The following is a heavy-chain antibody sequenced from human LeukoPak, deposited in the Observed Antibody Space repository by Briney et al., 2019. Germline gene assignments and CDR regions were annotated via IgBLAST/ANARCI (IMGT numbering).Heavy chain of an antibody. V-gene: IGHV6-1*01. Sequence: SQTLSLTCAISGDSVSSNSVGWHWIRQSPSRGLEWLGRTYYRSKWYNDYAVSVKSRITINPDTSKNQFSLQLNPVTPEDTAVYYCARNSWYSFDYWGQGTLVTVSS. CDR2: TYYRSKWYN. CDR3: ARNSWYSFDY. CDR1: GDSVSSNSVG. J-gene: IGHJ4*02. D-gene: IGHD6-13*01.